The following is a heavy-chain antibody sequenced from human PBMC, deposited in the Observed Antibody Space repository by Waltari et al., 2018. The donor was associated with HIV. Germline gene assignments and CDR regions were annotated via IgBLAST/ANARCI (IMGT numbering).Heavy chain of an antibody. CDR2: ISDDSSFI. V-gene: IGHV3-21*06. CDR3: GAFLCAEDCRDGFDV. CDR1: GFTFKTYS. Sequence: ESGGGRAKPGGTLKLSCSGSGFTFKTYSVSWIPQTPGRGLEWISSISDDSSFIYYADSVKGRFTVSRDNVRNSVFLQINDVRAEDTATYFCGAFLCAEDCRDGFDVWGQGTMVTVS. J-gene: IGHJ3*01. D-gene: IGHD2-15*01.